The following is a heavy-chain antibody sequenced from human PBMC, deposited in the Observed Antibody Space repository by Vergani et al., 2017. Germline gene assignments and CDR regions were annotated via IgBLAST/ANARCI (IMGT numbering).Heavy chain of an antibody. D-gene: IGHD5-24*01. CDR2: IYTSGST. CDR3: ATEVATIGGYEDY. Sequence: QVQLQESGPGLVKPSETLSLTCTVSGGSISSYYWSWIRQPAGKGLEWIGRIYTSGSTNYNPPLKSRVTMSVDTSKNQFSLKLSSVTAADPAVDYCATEVATIGGYEDYWGQGTLVTVSS. CDR1: GGSISSYY. J-gene: IGHJ4*02. V-gene: IGHV4-4*07.